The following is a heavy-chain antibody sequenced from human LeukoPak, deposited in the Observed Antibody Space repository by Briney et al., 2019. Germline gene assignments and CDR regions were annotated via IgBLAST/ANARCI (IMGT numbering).Heavy chain of an antibody. CDR2: VNADGSST. Sequence: GESLRLSCVASGFSLSSSWMHWVRQAPGKGLVWVSRVNADGSSTDYADSVKGRFTISRDNAMNTLYLQMNSLRADDTAIYYCASTFTRFLKADYWGQGTLVTVSS. V-gene: IGHV3-74*01. J-gene: IGHJ4*02. D-gene: IGHD3-3*01. CDR3: ASTFTRFLKADY. CDR1: GFSLSSSW.